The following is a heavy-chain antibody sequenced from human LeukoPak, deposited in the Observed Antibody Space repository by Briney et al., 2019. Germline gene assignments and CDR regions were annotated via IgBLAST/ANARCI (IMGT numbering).Heavy chain of an antibody. CDR3: AKVYYYDSSGYYGFDY. CDR1: GFTFSSYG. J-gene: IGHJ4*02. V-gene: IGHV3-30*18. D-gene: IGHD3-22*01. CDR2: ISYDGSNK. Sequence: GRSLRLSCAASGFTFSSYGMHWVRQAPGKGLEWVAVISYDGSNKYYADSVKGRFTISRDNSKNMLYLQMNSLRAEDTAVYYCAKVYYYDSSGYYGFDYWGQGTLVTVSS.